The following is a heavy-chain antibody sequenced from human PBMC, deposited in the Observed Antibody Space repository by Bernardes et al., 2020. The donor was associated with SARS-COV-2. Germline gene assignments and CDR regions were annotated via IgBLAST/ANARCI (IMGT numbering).Heavy chain of an antibody. Sequence: LETLCLTCTVSGGSIRSSNYYWGWIRQPPGKGLEWIGSIYSSGSSYYNPFLHSRVRASVDTSKNQIPLRLSFVTAADTAVYYCAGSSCGINCYIGGLRSWDYGMDVWGEGTTVTVSS. CDR1: GGSIRSSNYY. V-gene: IGHV4-39*01. CDR2: IYSSGSS. J-gene: IGHJ6*04. CDR3: AGSSCGINCYIGGLRSWDYGMDV. D-gene: IGHD2-21*01.